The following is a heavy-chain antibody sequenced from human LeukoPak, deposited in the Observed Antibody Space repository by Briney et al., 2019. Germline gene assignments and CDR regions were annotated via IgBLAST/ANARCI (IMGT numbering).Heavy chain of an antibody. CDR3: VRGSSAGASLRHDY. J-gene: IGHJ4*02. CDR1: GFTFSSYW. CDR2: IKQDGSEE. Sequence: GGSLRLSCAASGFTFSSYWMSWVRQAPGKGLEWVANIKQDGSEESFVDSVKGRFTISRDNAKKSLYLQMNSLRAEDTAVYYCVRGSSAGASLRHDYWGQGTLVTVSS. D-gene: IGHD1-26*01. V-gene: IGHV3-7*01.